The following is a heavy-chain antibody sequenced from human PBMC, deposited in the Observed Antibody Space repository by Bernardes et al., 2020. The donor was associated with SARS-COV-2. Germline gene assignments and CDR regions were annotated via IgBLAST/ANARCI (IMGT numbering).Heavy chain of an antibody. Sequence: SEPLSLTCTVSGGSISSSSYYWGWIRQPPGKGLEWIGSIYYSGSTYYNPSLKSRVTISVDTSKNQFSLKLSSVTAADTAVYYCARRTSFSFSIAAAGTRASTFDYWGQGTLVTVSS. J-gene: IGHJ4*02. V-gene: IGHV4-39*01. CDR2: IYYSGST. D-gene: IGHD6-13*01. CDR1: GGSISSSSYY. CDR3: ARRTSFSFSIAAAGTRASTFDY.